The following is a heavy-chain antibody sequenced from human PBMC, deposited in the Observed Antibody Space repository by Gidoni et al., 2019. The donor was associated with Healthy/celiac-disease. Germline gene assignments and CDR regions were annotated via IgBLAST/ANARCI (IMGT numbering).Heavy chain of an antibody. J-gene: IGHJ4*02. D-gene: IGHD6-19*01. CDR3: ARGEQWLVRD. CDR1: RDSVSSNRAA. Sequence: VQLQHSGPGLVKPSQTLSLTCAISRDSVSSNRAAWHWIRQAPARGLEWLGRTYDRSKWYNDYAVAVKSRITINPDTSKNQFSLQLNSVTPEDTAVYYCARGEQWLVRDWGQGTLVTVSS. V-gene: IGHV6-1*01. CDR2: TYDRSKWYN.